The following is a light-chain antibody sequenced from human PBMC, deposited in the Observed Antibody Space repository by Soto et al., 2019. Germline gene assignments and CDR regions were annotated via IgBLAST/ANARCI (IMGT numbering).Light chain of an antibody. Sequence: QSVLTQHRSVSGSPGQSVTISCTGTSSDVGGYNYVSWYQQHPGKAPKLMIYDVNKRPSGVPDRFSGSKSGNTASLTISGLQAEDEVDYYCCSYAGSYTVVFGGGTKLTVL. J-gene: IGLJ2*01. V-gene: IGLV2-11*01. CDR2: DVN. CDR3: CSYAGSYTVV. CDR1: SSDVGGYNY.